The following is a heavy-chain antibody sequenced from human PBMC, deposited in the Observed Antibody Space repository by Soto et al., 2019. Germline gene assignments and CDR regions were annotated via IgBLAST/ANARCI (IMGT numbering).Heavy chain of an antibody. CDR3: ANCGGDCFYRPFDY. D-gene: IGHD2-21*02. Sequence: GGSLRLSCAASGFTFSSYAMSWVRQAPGKGLEWVSAISGSGGSTYYADSVKGRFTISRDNSKNTLYLQMNSLRAEDTAVYYCANCGGDCFYRPFDYWGQGTLVTVSS. CDR1: GFTFSSYA. CDR2: ISGSGGST. J-gene: IGHJ4*02. V-gene: IGHV3-23*01.